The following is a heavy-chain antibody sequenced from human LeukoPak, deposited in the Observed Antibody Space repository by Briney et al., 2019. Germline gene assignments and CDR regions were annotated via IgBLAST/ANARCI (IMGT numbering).Heavy chain of an antibody. Sequence: GGSLRLSCAASGFTFNTYSMSWVRQAPGKGPEWVSVISASGDITYYADSVKGRFTISRDNSKNTLYLQMNSLRAEDTAVYYCARDLGYCTNGVCFSSPYYYYYYGMDVWGQGTTVTVSS. V-gene: IGHV3-23*01. CDR2: ISASGDIT. CDR3: ARDLGYCTNGVCFSSPYYYYYYGMDV. CDR1: GFTFNTYS. D-gene: IGHD2-8*01. J-gene: IGHJ6*02.